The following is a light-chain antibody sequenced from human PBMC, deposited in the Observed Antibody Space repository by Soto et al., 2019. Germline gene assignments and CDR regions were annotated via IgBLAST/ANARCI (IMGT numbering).Light chain of an antibody. Sequence: QAVVTQPPSASGTPGQRVTISCSVSSSNIGRYSVNWYRQLPGTAPKLLIHSDNRRPSGVPDGFSGSKSGTSASLAISGLQSDDEAEYYCAVWDDSLNGVLFGGGTKLTVL. J-gene: IGLJ2*01. CDR1: SSNIGRYS. V-gene: IGLV1-44*01. CDR3: AVWDDSLNGVL. CDR2: SDN.